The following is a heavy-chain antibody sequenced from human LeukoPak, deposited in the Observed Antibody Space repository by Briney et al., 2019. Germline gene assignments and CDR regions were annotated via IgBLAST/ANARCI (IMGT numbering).Heavy chain of an antibody. CDR3: ARADDISPRYYCGMDV. Sequence: ASVNVSCKASGYTFTSYGISWVRQAPGQGLEWMGWISAYYGNTNCAQKLQGRVTLTTDTSTSTAYMELRSLTSDDTAVYFCARADDISPRYYCGMDVWGPGTTVSVSS. V-gene: IGHV1-18*01. CDR2: ISAYYGNT. D-gene: IGHD3-9*01. J-gene: IGHJ6*02. CDR1: GYTFTSYG.